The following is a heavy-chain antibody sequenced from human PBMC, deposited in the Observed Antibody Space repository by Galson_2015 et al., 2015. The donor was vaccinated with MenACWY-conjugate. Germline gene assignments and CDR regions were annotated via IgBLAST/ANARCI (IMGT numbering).Heavy chain of an antibody. CDR3: ARDPGSDAPIDH. D-gene: IGHD2-2*01. J-gene: IGHJ4*02. CDR2: IWHDGTNK. Sequence: SLILSCAASGFSFSSYGIHWVRQAPGKGLEWVAVIWHDGTNKYYADSVKGRFTISRDNSQNTLYLQMNSLRAEDSAVYYCARDPGSDAPIDHWGQGTLVTVSS. CDR1: GFSFSSYG. V-gene: IGHV3-33*01.